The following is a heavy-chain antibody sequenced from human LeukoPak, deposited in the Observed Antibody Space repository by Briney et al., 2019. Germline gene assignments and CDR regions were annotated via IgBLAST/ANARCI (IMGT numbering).Heavy chain of an antibody. CDR3: ARGLVGEGEFDP. V-gene: IGHV1-2*02. CDR1: GYTFTDYY. D-gene: IGHD1-26*01. J-gene: IGHJ5*02. CDR2: INPNSGDT. Sequence: ASVKVSCKASGYTFTDYYLHWVRQAPGQGFEWMGWINPNSGDTNYAQKFQGRVTMTRDTSISTAHMEMSRLRSDDTAVYYCARGLVGEGEFDPWGQGTLVTVSS.